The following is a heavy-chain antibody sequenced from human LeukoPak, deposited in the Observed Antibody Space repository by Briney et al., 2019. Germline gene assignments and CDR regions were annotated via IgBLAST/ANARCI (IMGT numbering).Heavy chain of an antibody. CDR2: IWYDGSEK. CDR1: GFTFSSFG. CDR3: ARAGNAFDI. D-gene: IGHD6-13*01. J-gene: IGHJ3*02. Sequence: GGSLRLSCAASGFTFSSFGTHWVRQAPGKGLEWVAVIWYDGSEKYYTDSVKGRFTISRDNSKNTLYLQMSSLRGEDTAIYYCARAGNAFDIWGQGTMVTVSS. V-gene: IGHV3-33*01.